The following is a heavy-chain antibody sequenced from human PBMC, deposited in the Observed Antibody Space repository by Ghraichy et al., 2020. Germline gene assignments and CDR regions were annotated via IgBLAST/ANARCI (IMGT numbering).Heavy chain of an antibody. Sequence: SLRLSCAASGFTFSSYSMNWVRQAPGKGLEWVSSISSSSSYIYYADSVKGRFTISRDNAKNSLYLQMNSLRAEDTAVYYCARDRLAAVAGTANDYWGQGTLVTVSS. CDR3: ARDRLAAVAGTANDY. J-gene: IGHJ4*02. CDR2: ISSSSSYI. V-gene: IGHV3-21*01. D-gene: IGHD6-19*01. CDR1: GFTFSSYS.